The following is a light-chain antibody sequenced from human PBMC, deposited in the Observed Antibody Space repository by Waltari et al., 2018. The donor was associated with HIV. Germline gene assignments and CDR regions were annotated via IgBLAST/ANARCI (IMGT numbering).Light chain of an antibody. CDR3: TSYTGSTNLL. CDR1: NSDGDGYAY. V-gene: IGLV2-8*01. J-gene: IGLJ2*01. CDR2: EFT. Sequence: SALTQPPSAAGSPGQSVTISCTGPNSDGDGYAYVSWYQHPPGKAPKLIIYEFTTRPSGVPDRFSGSKSDYTASLTVSGLQAEDEADYYCTSYTGSTNLLFGGGTKLTVL.